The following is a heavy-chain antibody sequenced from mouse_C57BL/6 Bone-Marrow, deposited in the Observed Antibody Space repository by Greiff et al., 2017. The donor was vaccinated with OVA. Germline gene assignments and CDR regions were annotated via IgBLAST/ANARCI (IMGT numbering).Heavy chain of an antibody. CDR1: GFTFSSYA. Sequence: LVESGGGLVKPGGSLKLSCAASGFTFSSYAMSWVRQTPEKRLEWVATISDGGSYTYYPDNVKGRFTISRDNAKNNLYLQMSHLKSEDTAMYYCARRWLLPFAYWGQGTLVTVSA. D-gene: IGHD2-3*01. CDR3: ARRWLLPFAY. CDR2: ISDGGSYT. J-gene: IGHJ3*01. V-gene: IGHV5-4*03.